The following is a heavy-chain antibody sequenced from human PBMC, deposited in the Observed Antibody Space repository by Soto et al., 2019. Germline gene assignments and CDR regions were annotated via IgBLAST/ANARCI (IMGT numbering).Heavy chain of an antibody. CDR1: GGTFSSYT. J-gene: IGHJ2*01. V-gene: IGHV1-69*02. CDR2: IIPILGIA. D-gene: IGHD2-15*01. Sequence: SVKVSCKASGGTFSSYTISWVRQAPGQGLEWMGRIIPILGIANYAQKFQGRVTITADKSTSTAYMELSSLRSEDTAVYYCARGSAYCSGGSCYPKYWYFDLWGRGTLVTVSS. CDR3: ARGSAYCSGGSCYPKYWYFDL.